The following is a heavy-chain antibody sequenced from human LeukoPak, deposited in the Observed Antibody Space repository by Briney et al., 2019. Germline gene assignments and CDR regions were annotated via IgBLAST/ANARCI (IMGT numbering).Heavy chain of an antibody. J-gene: IGHJ6*03. D-gene: IGHD6-13*01. CDR3: ARVIAAADTSGYYYYYMDV. CDR1: GFTFSSYS. CDR2: ISSSSSYI. V-gene: IGHV3-21*04. Sequence: GGSLRLSCAASGFTFSSYSMNWVRQAPGKGLEWVSSISSSSSYIYYADSVKGRFIISRDNAKNSLYLQMNSLRAEDTAVYYCARVIAAADTSGYYYYYMDVWGKGTTVTISS.